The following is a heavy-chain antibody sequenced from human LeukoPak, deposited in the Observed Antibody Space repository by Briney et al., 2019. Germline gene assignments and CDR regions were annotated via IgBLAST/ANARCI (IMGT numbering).Heavy chain of an antibody. CDR3: ARADYYDSSGYSTEFDY. CDR1: GFSFDEYA. CDR2: ISYSSETI. Sequence: GGSLRPSCAASGFSFDEYAMHWVRQVPGKGLEWVSGISYSSETIGYVDSVKGRFTISRDNARNSLYLQMNSLRAEDTAVYYCARADYYDSSGYSTEFDYWGQGTLVTVSS. V-gene: IGHV3-9*01. D-gene: IGHD3-22*01. J-gene: IGHJ4*02.